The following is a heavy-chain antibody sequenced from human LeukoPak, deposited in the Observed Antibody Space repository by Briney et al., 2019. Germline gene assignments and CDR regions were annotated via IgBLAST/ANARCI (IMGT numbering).Heavy chain of an antibody. V-gene: IGHV4-34*01. Sequence: SDTLSLTCALYVGFFSGYYRMGIPRPPGKGREWIGEINHTGSTNYNPYLKTRVTISVDTSKNQFSLKLSSVTAANTAVYYCARLGIAARRGDYWGQGTLVTVS. CDR2: INHTGST. CDR1: VGFFSGYY. J-gene: IGHJ4*02. D-gene: IGHD6-6*01. CDR3: ARLGIAARRGDY.